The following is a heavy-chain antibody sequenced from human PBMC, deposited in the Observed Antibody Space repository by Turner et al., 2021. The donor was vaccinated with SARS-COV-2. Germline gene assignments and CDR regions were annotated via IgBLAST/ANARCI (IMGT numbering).Heavy chain of an antibody. V-gene: IGHV3-23*01. J-gene: IGHJ4*02. CDR1: GFTFSSYA. Sequence: EVQLLESGGGLVQPGGSLRLSCAASGFTFSSYAMSWARQAPGKGLDWVSAISATGGSTYYADAVKGRFTISRDNSKNTLYLQMNSLRAEDTAVYYCAKGASQHFDYWGQGTLVTVSS. D-gene: IGHD5-18*01. CDR3: AKGASQHFDY. CDR2: ISATGGST.